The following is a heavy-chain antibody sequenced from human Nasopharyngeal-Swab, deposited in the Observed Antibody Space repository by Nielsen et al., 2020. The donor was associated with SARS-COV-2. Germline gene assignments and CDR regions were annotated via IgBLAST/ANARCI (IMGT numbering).Heavy chain of an antibody. D-gene: IGHD4-23*01. CDR1: GFTFSSYA. J-gene: IGHJ4*02. Sequence: GESLKISCAASGFTFSSYAMSWVRQAPGKGLEWVSEISGSGGSTYYADSVKGRFTISRDNSKNTLYLQMSSLRAEDTAIYYCAKDLGVESPLWFDYGGQGTLLTVSS. CDR2: ISGSGGST. CDR3: AKDLGVESPLWFDY. V-gene: IGHV3-23*01.